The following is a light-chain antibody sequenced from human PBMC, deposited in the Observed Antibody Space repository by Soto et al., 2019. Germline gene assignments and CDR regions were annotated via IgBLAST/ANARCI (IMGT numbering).Light chain of an antibody. V-gene: IGKV1-39*01. CDR3: QQSYSTPPWT. CDR1: QSVSIY. CDR2: AAS. J-gene: IGKJ1*01. Sequence: DVQMTQSPSSLSASVGDRVTITCRASQSVSIYLNWYQQKPGKAPNLLISAASSLQNGVPSRFRGSGSGTDFTLTISGLQREDFATYYCQQSYSTPPWTFGQGTKVDI.